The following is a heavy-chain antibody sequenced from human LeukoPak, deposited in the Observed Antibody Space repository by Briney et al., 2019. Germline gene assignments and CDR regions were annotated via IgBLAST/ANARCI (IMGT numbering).Heavy chain of an antibody. J-gene: IGHJ4*02. CDR2: IKQDGSEK. CDR1: GFTFSSYW. D-gene: IGHD3-22*01. V-gene: IGHV3-7*01. CDR3: ARARHYYDSSGLY. Sequence: GGSLRLSCAASGFTFSSYWMSWVRQAPGKGLEWVANIKQDGSEKYYVDSVKGRFTISRDNAKNSLYLQMNSLRAEDTAVYYCARARHYYDSSGLYWGQGTLVTVSS.